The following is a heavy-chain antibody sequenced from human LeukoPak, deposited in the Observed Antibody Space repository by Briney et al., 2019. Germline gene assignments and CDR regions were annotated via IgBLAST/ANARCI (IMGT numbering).Heavy chain of an antibody. V-gene: IGHV3-23*01. Sequence: GGSLRLSCAASGFTFKTYAMSWVRQAPGKGLEWVSSIRSSGDSTYYADSVKGRFTISRDNSRNTLYLQMNSLRAEDTAVYYCARDQQGVDGVKFYYFDYWGQGTLVTVSS. CDR2: IRSSGDST. J-gene: IGHJ4*02. D-gene: IGHD6-19*01. CDR3: ARDQQGVDGVKFYYFDY. CDR1: GFTFKTYA.